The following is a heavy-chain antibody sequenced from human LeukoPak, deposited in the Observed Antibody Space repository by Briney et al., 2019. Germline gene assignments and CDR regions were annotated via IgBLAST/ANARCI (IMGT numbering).Heavy chain of an antibody. CDR2: ISGSGGST. Sequence: GGSLRLSCAASGFTFSSYSMNWVRQAPGKGLEWVSAISGSGGSTYYADSVKGRFTISRDNSKNTLYLQMNSLRAEDTAVYYCAKAPLTTYYYYYMDVWGKGTRSPSP. CDR1: GFTFSSYS. CDR3: AKAPLTTYYYYYMDV. V-gene: IGHV3-23*01. J-gene: IGHJ6*03. D-gene: IGHD4-17*01.